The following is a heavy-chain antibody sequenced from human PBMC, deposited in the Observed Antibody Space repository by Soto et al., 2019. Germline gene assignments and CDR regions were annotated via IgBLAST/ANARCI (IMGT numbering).Heavy chain of an antibody. CDR2: IYSGGST. CDR3: ARVGYAVTTGGSFDV. Sequence: EVQLVESGGGLSQPGGSLRLSCAASGFTVSSNYMSWVRQAPGKGLEWVSVIYSGGSTYYADSVKGRFTISRDNSKNTLYLQMNCLRAEDTAVYYCARVGYAVTTGGSFDVWGQGTMVTVSS. D-gene: IGHD4-17*01. J-gene: IGHJ3*01. V-gene: IGHV3-53*01. CDR1: GFTVSSNY.